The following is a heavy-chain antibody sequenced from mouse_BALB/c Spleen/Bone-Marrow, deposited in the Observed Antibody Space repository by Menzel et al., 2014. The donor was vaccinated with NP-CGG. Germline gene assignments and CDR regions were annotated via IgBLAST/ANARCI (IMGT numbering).Heavy chain of an antibody. J-gene: IGHJ2*01. CDR1: GYTFTNSW. V-gene: IGHV1S130*01. CDR2: IHPNSGNT. CDR3: ARHHRYAYYFDH. Sequence: QVQLKESGSVLVRPGASVKLSCKASGYTFTNSWMHWAKQRPGQGFEWIGEIHPNSGNTNYNEKFKDKATLTVDTSSSTAYVDLSSLTSEDSAVYYCARHHRYAYYFDHWGQGTTLTVPS. D-gene: IGHD2-14*01.